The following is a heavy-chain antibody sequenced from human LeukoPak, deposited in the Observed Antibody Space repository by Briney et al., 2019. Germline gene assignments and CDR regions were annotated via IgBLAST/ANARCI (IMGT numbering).Heavy chain of an antibody. Sequence: GGSLRLSCAASGFTFSSYWMSWVRQAPGKGLVWVSRINSDGSSTSYADSVKGRFTISRDNAKNTLYLQMNSLRAEDTAVYYCARETGKRGMDVWGQGTTVTVSS. V-gene: IGHV3-74*01. CDR3: ARETGKRGMDV. CDR1: GFTFSSYW. CDR2: INSDGSST. D-gene: IGHD1-1*01. J-gene: IGHJ6*02.